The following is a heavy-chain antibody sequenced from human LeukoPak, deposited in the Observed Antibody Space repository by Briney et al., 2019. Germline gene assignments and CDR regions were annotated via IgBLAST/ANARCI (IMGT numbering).Heavy chain of an antibody. CDR2: ISSNGGST. CDR1: GFTFSSYA. D-gene: IGHD3-22*01. Sequence: PGGSLRLSCAASGFTFSSYAMHWVRQAPGKGLEYVSAISSNGGSTYYANSVKGRFTISRDNSKNTLYLQMNSLRAEDTAVYYCAKDPGEDYYDSSGYSPFDYWGQGTLVTVSS. V-gene: IGHV3-64*01. CDR3: AKDPGEDYYDSSGYSPFDY. J-gene: IGHJ4*02.